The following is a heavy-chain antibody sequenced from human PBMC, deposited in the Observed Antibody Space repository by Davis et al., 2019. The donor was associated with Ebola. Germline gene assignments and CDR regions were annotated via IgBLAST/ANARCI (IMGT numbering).Heavy chain of an antibody. V-gene: IGHV3-48*02. D-gene: IGHD2-8*01. CDR1: GFTFSSYS. Sequence: GESLKISCAASGFTFSSYSINWVRQAPGKGLEWVSSISSSSSTIYYADSVKGRFTISRDNAKNSLYLQMNSLRDEDTAVYYCARDREILYVYGMDVWGKGTTVTVSS. J-gene: IGHJ6*04. CDR3: ARDREILYVYGMDV. CDR2: ISSSSSTI.